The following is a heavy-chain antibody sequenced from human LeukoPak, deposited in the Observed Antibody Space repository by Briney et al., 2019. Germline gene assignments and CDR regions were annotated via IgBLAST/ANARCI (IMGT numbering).Heavy chain of an antibody. CDR3: AREPTYYYYGMDV. V-gene: IGHV3-30-3*01. CDR1: GFTFSSYA. J-gene: IGHJ6*02. CDR2: ISYDGSNK. Sequence: GRSLRLSCAASGFTFSSYAMHWVRQAPGKGLEWVAVISYDGSNKYYADSVKGRFTISRDNSKNTLYLQMNSLRAEDTAVYYCAREPTYYYYGMDVWGQGTTVTVSS.